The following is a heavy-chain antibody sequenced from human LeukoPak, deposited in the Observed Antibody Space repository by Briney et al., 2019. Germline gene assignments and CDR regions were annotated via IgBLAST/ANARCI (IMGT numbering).Heavy chain of an antibody. D-gene: IGHD3-3*01. Sequence: SETLSLTCTVSGGSISSGDYYWSWLRQPPGKGREWIGYIYYSGSTYDNPSHKRRVTISEDKDKKQCSLKLSSVTAADTAVYYCARVARGATIFGGRASDYWGQGTLVTVSS. CDR3: ARVARGATIFGGRASDY. CDR2: IYYSGST. J-gene: IGHJ4*02. V-gene: IGHV4-30-4*08. CDR1: GGSISSGDYY.